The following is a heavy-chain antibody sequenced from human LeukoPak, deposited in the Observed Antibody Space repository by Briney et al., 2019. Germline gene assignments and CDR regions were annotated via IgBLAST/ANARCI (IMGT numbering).Heavy chain of an antibody. CDR1: GYTFTGYY. D-gene: IGHD3-10*01. V-gene: IGHV1-2*02. Sequence: ASVKVSCKASGYTFTGYYMHWVRQAPGRGLEWMGWINPNSGGTNYAQKFQGRVTMTRDTSISTAYMELSRLRSDDTAVYYCARVPTMVRPGYGMDVWGQGTTVTVSS. CDR3: ARVPTMVRPGYGMDV. J-gene: IGHJ6*02. CDR2: INPNSGGT.